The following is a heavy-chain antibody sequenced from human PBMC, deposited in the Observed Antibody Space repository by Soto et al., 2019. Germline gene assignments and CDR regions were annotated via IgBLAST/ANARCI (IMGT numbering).Heavy chain of an antibody. V-gene: IGHV3-30*18. CDR3: AKVVVPAARGVYYYYYGMDV. CDR1: TFSSYG. Sequence: TFSSYGMHWVRQAPGKGLEWVAVISYDGSNKYYADSVKGRFTISRDNSKNTLYLQMNSLRAGDTAVYYCAKVVVPAARGVYYYYYGMDVWGQGTTVTVSS. D-gene: IGHD2-2*01. CDR2: ISYDGSNK. J-gene: IGHJ6*02.